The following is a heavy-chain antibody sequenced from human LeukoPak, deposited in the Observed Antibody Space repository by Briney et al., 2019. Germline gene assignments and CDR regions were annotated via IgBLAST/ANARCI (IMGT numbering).Heavy chain of an antibody. Sequence: GGSLRLSCAASGFTFSSYSMNWVRQAPGKGLEWVAVISYDGSNKYYADSVKGRFTISRDNSKNTLYLQMNSLRAEDTAVYYCAKDRRVVVVTYCFDYWGQGTLVTVSS. J-gene: IGHJ4*02. CDR3: AKDRRVVVVTYCFDY. V-gene: IGHV3-30*18. D-gene: IGHD3-22*01. CDR1: GFTFSSYS. CDR2: ISYDGSNK.